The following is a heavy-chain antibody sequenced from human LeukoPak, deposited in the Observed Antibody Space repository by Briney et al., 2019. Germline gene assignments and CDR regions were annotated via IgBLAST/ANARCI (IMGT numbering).Heavy chain of an antibody. Sequence: GRSLRLSCAAPGFTFSSYGMHWVRQAPGKGLEWAAVISYDGSNKYYADSVKGRFTISRDNSKNKLYLQMNSLRAEDTAVYYCAKDSPRGFDYWGQGTLVTVSS. V-gene: IGHV3-30*18. CDR2: ISYDGSNK. CDR3: AKDSPRGFDY. J-gene: IGHJ4*02. CDR1: GFTFSSYG.